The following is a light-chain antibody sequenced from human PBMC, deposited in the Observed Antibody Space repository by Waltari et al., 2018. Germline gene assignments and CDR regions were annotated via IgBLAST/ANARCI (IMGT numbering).Light chain of an antibody. CDR2: AES. CDR1: QGIRTD. CDR3: LQHNSYPLT. Sequence: DIQMTQSPSSLSASVGDRVTITCRASQGIRTDLVCYQQKPVKAPKHLIYAESSLQSGGPSRFSGSGSVTEFTLTISILQPEDFATYYCLQHNSYPLTFGGGTKVDIK. J-gene: IGKJ4*01. V-gene: IGKV1-17*01.